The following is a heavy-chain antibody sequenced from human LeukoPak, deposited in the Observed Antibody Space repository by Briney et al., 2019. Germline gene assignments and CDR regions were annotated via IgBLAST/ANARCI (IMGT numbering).Heavy chain of an antibody. CDR3: ARDGTPRGGYDSSGYHNDY. CDR2: ISYDGSNK. D-gene: IGHD3-22*01. CDR1: GFTFSSYA. Sequence: GGSLRLSCAASGFTFSSYAMHWVRQAPGKGLEWVAVISYDGSNKYYADSVKGRFTISRDNSKNTLYLQMNSLRAEDTAVYYCARDGTPRGGYDSSGYHNDYWGQGTLVTVSS. V-gene: IGHV3-30-3*01. J-gene: IGHJ4*02.